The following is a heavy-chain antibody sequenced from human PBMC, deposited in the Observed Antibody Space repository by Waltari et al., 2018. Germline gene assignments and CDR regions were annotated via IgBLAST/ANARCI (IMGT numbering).Heavy chain of an antibody. D-gene: IGHD3-9*01. CDR3: AREGLTGYSTSSYWYFDL. CDR1: GGSVSSGSYY. CDR2: IYYSGST. V-gene: IGHV4-61*01. J-gene: IGHJ2*01. Sequence: QVQLQESGPGLVKPSETLSLTCTVSGGSVSSGSYYWSWIRQPPGKGLEWIGYIYYSGSTNYNPSLKSRVTISVATSKNQFSLKLSAVTVADTAVYYCAREGLTGYSTSSYWYFDLWGRGTLVTVSS.